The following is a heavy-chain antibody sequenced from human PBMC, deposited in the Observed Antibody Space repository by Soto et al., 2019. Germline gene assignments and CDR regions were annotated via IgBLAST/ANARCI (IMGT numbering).Heavy chain of an antibody. V-gene: IGHV3-15*07. CDR3: TTHLGDGYTMGFDY. D-gene: IGHD3-10*01. CDR1: GFTFSNAW. CDR2: IKSKTDGGTT. J-gene: IGHJ4*02. Sequence: EVQLVESGGGLVKPGGSLRLSCAASGFTFSNAWMNWVRQAPGKGLEWVGRIKSKTDGGTTDYAAPVKGRFTISRDDSKNTLYPQMEIMKTEDTAVYYCTTHLGDGYTMGFDYWGQGTLVTVSS.